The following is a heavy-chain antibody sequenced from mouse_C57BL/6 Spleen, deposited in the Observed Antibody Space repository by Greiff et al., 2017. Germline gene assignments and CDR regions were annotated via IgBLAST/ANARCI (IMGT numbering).Heavy chain of an antibody. Sequence: QVQLKQSGPELVKPGASVKISCKASGYAFSSSWMNWVKQRPGKGLEWIGRIYPGDGDTNYNGKFKGKATMTADKSSSTAYMQLSSLTSEDSAVYFCARDYDEGFAYWGQGTLVTVSA. CDR1: GYAFSSSW. V-gene: IGHV1-82*01. J-gene: IGHJ3*01. CDR2: IYPGDGDT. D-gene: IGHD2-4*01. CDR3: ARDYDEGFAY.